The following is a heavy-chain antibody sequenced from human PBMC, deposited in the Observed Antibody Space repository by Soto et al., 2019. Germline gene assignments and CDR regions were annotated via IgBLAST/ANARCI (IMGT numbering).Heavy chain of an antibody. CDR1: CSTFTSYG. D-gene: IGHD4-4*01. CDR3: AIIGSGDYSDFDY. CDR2: IRPNDGHT. J-gene: IGHJ4*02. V-gene: IGHV1-18*01. Sequence: ASMQVSCNVLCSTFTSYGISWVRQAPGQGLEWMGWIRPNDGHTNYAQKFQDRVTMTRDTSTTTVYMDLRSLGSDDTAVYYCAIIGSGDYSDFDYWGQGTLVTVSS.